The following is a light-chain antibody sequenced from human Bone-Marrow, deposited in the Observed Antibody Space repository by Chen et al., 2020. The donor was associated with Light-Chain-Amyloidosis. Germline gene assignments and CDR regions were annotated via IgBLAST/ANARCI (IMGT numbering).Light chain of an antibody. J-gene: IGLJ1*01. CDR2: EVT. CDR1: SSDVGGDNH. V-gene: IGLV2-14*01. CDR3: SSYTLKTTLV. Sequence: QFALTQPASVSGSPRQSSNISCNGTSSDVGGDNHVSWYQQHTDKAPKLMFYEVTKRTSWVPDRFSGSKSDNTSSLTISGLQTDDEAHYFCSSYTLKTTLVFGSGTMFTVL.